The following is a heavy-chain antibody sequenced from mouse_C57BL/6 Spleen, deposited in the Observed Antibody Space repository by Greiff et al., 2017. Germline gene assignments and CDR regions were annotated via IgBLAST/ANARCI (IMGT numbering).Heavy chain of an antibody. J-gene: IGHJ1*03. CDR2: ISSGSSTI. Sequence: EVQLVESGGGLVKPGGSLKLSCAASGFTFSDYGMHWVRQAPEKGLEWVAYISSGSSTIYYADTVKGRFTISRDNAKNTLFLQMTSRRSGGTAMYYCARYKADWYFDVWGTGTTVTVSS. V-gene: IGHV5-17*01. CDR3: ARYKADWYFDV. CDR1: GFTFSDYG.